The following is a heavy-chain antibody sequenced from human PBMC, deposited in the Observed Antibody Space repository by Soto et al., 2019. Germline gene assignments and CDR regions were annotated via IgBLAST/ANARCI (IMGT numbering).Heavy chain of an antibody. Sequence: QVQLQESGPGLVKPSGTLSLTCAVFGGSISNSNWWTWVRQPPGKGLDWFGEIFHSGSTNYNSSRMGRVTISVDKANNQFSLKLSSVTAADTAVYYCAHRPIVGAAIWGQGTLVTVSS. D-gene: IGHD1-26*01. J-gene: IGHJ4*02. CDR3: AHRPIVGAAI. V-gene: IGHV4-4*02. CDR2: IFHSGST. CDR1: GGSISNSNW.